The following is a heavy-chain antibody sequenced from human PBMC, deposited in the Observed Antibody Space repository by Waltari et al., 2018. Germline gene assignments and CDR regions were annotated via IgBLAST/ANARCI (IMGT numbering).Heavy chain of an antibody. J-gene: IGHJ4*02. D-gene: IGHD6-13*01. CDR2: IYYSGST. V-gene: IGHV4-59*08. CDR3: ARLHSRSFDY. CDR1: GGSISSYY. Sequence: QVQRQESVPGLVQPSETLSLTCTVSGGSISSYYWSWIRQPPGKGLEWIGYIYYSGSTNYNPSLKSRVTISVDTTKNQFSLKLSSVTAADTAVYYCARLHSRSFDYWGQGTLVTVSS.